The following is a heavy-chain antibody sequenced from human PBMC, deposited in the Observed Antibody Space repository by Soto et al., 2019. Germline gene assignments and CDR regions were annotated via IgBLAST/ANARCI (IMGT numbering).Heavy chain of an antibody. D-gene: IGHD2-2*01. CDR2: IYPGDSDT. J-gene: IGHJ2*01. CDR3: ARQHCISTSCYDWYFDL. Sequence: EVQLVQSGAEVKKPGESLKISCKGSGYSFTSYWIGWVRQMPGKGLEWMGIIYPGDSDTRYSPSFQGQVTISADKSISTSYQQWSSLKASDTAMYYCARQHCISTSCYDWYFDLWGRGTLVTVSS. V-gene: IGHV5-51*01. CDR1: GYSFTSYW.